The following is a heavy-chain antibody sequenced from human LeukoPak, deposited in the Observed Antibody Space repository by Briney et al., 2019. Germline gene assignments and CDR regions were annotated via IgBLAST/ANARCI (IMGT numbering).Heavy chain of an antibody. CDR1: GFTFSSYA. J-gene: IGHJ4*02. D-gene: IGHD6-13*01. V-gene: IGHV3-23*01. CDR2: ISGSGGST. Sequence: SGGSLRLSCAASGFTFSSYAMSWVRQAPGKGLGWVSAISGSGGSTYYADSVKGRFTISRDNSKNTLYLQMNSLRAEDTAVYYCAKLYSSSWRTFDYWGQGTLVTVSS. CDR3: AKLYSSSWRTFDY.